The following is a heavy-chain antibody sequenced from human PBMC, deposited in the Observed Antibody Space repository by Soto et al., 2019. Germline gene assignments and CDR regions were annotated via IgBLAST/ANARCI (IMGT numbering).Heavy chain of an antibody. CDR2: INHSGST. J-gene: IGHJ5*02. V-gene: IGHV4-34*01. Sequence: QVQLQQWGAGLLKPSETLSLTCAVYGGSFSGYYWSWIRQPPGMGLEWIGEINHSGSTNYNPSLKRRVIKSVDTSKNQFSLKVSSVTAADTVVYYCARGGGIAVALSWFDPWGQGTLVTVSS. CDR1: GGSFSGYY. D-gene: IGHD6-19*01. CDR3: ARGGGIAVALSWFDP.